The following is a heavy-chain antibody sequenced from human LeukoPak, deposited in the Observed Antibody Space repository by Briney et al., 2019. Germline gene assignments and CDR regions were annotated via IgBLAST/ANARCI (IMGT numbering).Heavy chain of an antibody. CDR3: ARNSVVPAATPYYYGMDV. CDR1: GYSFTSYW. J-gene: IGHJ6*02. Sequence: GESLKISCKGSGYSFTSYWIGWVRQMPGKGLEWMGIIYPGDSDTRYSPSFQGQVTISADKSISTAYLQWSSLKASDTAMYYCARNSVVPAATPYYYGMDVWGQGTTVAVSS. V-gene: IGHV5-51*01. CDR2: IYPGDSDT. D-gene: IGHD2-2*01.